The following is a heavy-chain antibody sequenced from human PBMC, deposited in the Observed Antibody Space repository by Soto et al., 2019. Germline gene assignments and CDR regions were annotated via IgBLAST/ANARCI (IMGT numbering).Heavy chain of an antibody. CDR2: IYYSGST. CDR1: GGSISSGGYY. J-gene: IGHJ4*02. CDR3: ARDSGGTWDY. D-gene: IGHD3-16*01. Sequence: SETLSLTCTVSGGSISSGGYYWSWIRQHPGKGLEWIGYIYYSGSTYYNPSLKSRVTISVDTSKNQFSLKLSSVTAADTAVYYCARDSGGTWDYWGQGTLVTVSS. V-gene: IGHV4-31*03.